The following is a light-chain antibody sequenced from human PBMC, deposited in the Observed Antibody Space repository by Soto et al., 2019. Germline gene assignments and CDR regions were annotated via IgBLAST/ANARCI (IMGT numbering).Light chain of an antibody. CDR1: SSDVGGYNY. Sequence: QSALTQPASVSGSPGQSITISCTGTSSDVGGYNYVCWFQQHPGKAPKLMIYDVGNRPSGVSNRFSGSKSGNTASLTISGLQAEDEADYYCSSYTSSSTHVVFGGGTQLTVL. V-gene: IGLV2-14*01. CDR3: SSYTSSSTHVV. CDR2: DVG. J-gene: IGLJ2*01.